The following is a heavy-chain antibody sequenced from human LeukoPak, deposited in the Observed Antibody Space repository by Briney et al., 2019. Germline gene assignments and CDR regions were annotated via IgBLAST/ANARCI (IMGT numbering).Heavy chain of an antibody. CDR2: MKPNCGNT. D-gene: IGHD6-13*01. V-gene: IGHV1-8*01. Sequence: GASVKVSCKASGYSFSSYDINWVRQAPGQGLEWMGLMKPNCGNTDSAQKFQGRITMTTNTSIETAYMELSSLRSEDTAVYYCARPGAAAGFAYWGQGTLVTVSS. CDR1: GYSFSSYD. CDR3: ARPGAAAGFAY. J-gene: IGHJ4*02.